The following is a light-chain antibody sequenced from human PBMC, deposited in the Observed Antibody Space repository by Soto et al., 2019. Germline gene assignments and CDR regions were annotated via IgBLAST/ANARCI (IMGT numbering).Light chain of an antibody. Sequence: EIVMTQSPASLSVSPGETATLSCLASQSISNSLAWYQQKPGQAPSLLIYGASTRATGIPARFSGSGSGTEFTLTISSLQSEDSALYYCQQYNSWPPRTFGQGTKLEIK. CDR3: QQYNSWPPRT. V-gene: IGKV3-15*01. CDR1: QSISNS. J-gene: IGKJ2*01. CDR2: GAS.